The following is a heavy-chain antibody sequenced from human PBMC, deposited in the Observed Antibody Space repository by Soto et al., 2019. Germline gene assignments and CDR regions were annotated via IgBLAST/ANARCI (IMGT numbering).Heavy chain of an antibody. CDR1: GFTFSSYG. CDR3: ARAGHRWRYYYYYYGMDV. J-gene: IGHJ6*02. V-gene: IGHV3-33*01. CDR2: IWYDGSNK. Sequence: QVQLVESGGGVVQPGRSLRLSCAASGFTFSSYGMHWVRQAPGKGLEWVAVIWYDGSNKYYADSVKGRFTISRDNSKNTLYLQMNSLRAEDTAVYYCARAGHRWRYYYYYYGMDVWGQGTTVTVSS. D-gene: IGHD2-15*01.